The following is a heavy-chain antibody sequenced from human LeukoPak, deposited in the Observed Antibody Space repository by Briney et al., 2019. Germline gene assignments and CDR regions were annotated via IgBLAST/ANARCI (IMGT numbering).Heavy chain of an antibody. CDR1: GFTLADYA. D-gene: IGHD2-15*01. CDR2: IRSKPYGGTT. V-gene: IGHV3-49*03. J-gene: IGHJ4*02. Sequence: GGSLRLSCTASGFTLADYATSWFRQAPGKGLEWVGFIRSKPYGGTTEYAASVKGRFTFSREDSKSIAYLQMNSLKTEDTAVYYCTRAAYCSGGSCYYFDYWGQGTLVTVSS. CDR3: TRAAYCSGGSCYYFDY.